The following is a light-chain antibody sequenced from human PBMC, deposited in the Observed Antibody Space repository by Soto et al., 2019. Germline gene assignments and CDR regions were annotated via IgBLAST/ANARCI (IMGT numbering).Light chain of an antibody. V-gene: IGLV2-14*01. J-gene: IGLJ3*02. CDR2: EVS. Sequence: QSALTQPASVSGSPGQSITISCTGTSSDVGYDNYVSWFQQHPGKAPKLMIYEVSRRPSGVSNRFSGSKSANTASLTISGLQAEDEADYYCTSHTASSTGVFGGGTKLNVL. CDR3: TSHTASSTGV. CDR1: SSDVGYDNY.